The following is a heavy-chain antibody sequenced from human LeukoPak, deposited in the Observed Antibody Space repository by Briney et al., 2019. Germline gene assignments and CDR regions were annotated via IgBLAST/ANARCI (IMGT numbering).Heavy chain of an antibody. J-gene: IGHJ4*02. D-gene: IGHD2-21*02. CDR3: ARKRGGDLYYFDY. Sequence: GGSLRLSCAASGFTFDDYAMHWVRQAPGKGLEWVSGISWNSGSIGYADSVKGRFTISRDNAKNSLYLQMNSLRAEDTAVYYCARKRGGDLYYFDYWGQGTLVTVSS. V-gene: IGHV3-9*01. CDR1: GFTFDDYA. CDR2: ISWNSGSI.